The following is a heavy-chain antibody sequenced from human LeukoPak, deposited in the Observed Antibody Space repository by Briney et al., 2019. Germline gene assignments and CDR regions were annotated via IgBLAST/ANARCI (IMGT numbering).Heavy chain of an antibody. V-gene: IGHV1-69*06. Sequence: SVKVSCKSSGDTPHSHAISWVRQAPGQGVEWMGRIIPAFGTANYAQKFQGRVTITADKSTRTAYMEMSSLRSEDTAVYYCARDYNWNFANSSPFDYCGQGTLVTVSS. CDR2: IIPAFGTA. D-gene: IGHD1-7*01. CDR1: GDTPHSHA. CDR3: ARDYNWNFANSSPFDY. J-gene: IGHJ4*02.